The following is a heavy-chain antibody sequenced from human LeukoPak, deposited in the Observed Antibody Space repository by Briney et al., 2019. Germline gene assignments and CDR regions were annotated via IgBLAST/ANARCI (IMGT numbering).Heavy chain of an antibody. CDR1: GGSISSSSYY. CDR2: IYYSGST. J-gene: IGHJ4*02. CDR3: ASTHWRLRLGASPWAHLFDY. D-gene: IGHD5-12*01. Sequence: SETLSLTCTVSGGSISSSSYYWGWIRQPPGKGLEWIGSIYYSGSTYYNPSLKSRVTISVDTSKNQFSLKLSSVTAADTAVYYCASTHWRLRLGASPWAHLFDYWGQGTLVTVSS. V-gene: IGHV4-39*01.